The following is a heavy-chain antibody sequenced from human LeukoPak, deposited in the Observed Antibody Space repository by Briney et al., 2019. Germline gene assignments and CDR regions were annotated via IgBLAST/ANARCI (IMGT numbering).Heavy chain of an antibody. J-gene: IGHJ5*02. CDR1: GYTFTSYA. CDR3: ARDGVLLWFGELLSWGNWFDP. V-gene: IGHV7-4-1*02. D-gene: IGHD3-10*01. Sequence: GASVKVSCKASGYTFTSYAMNWVRQAPGQGLEWMGWINTNTGNPTYAQGFTGRFVFSLDTSVSTAYLQISSLKAEDTAVYYCARDGVLLWFGELLSWGNWFDPWGQGTLVTVSS. CDR2: INTNTGNP.